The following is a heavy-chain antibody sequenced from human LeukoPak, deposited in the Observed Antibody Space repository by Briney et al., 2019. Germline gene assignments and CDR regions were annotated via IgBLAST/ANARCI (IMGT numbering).Heavy chain of an antibody. CDR3: ARDRGYGDYFDAFDI. D-gene: IGHD4-17*01. J-gene: IGHJ3*02. Sequence: SETLSLTCTVSGGSISSYYWSWIRQPPGKGLEWIGYIYYSGSTNYNPSLKSRVTISVDTSKNQFSLKLSSVTAADTAVYYCARDRGYGDYFDAFDIWGQGTMVTVSS. V-gene: IGHV4-59*01. CDR2: IYYSGST. CDR1: GGSISSYY.